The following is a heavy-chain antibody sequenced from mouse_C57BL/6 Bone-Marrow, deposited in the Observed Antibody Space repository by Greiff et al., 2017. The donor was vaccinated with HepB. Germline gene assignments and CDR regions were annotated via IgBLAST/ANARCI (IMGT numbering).Heavy chain of an antibody. V-gene: IGHV5-17*01. J-gene: IGHJ2*01. CDR3: AREDY. Sequence: EVKLVESGGGLVKPGGSLKLSCAGSGFTFSDYGMHWVRQAPEKGLEWVAYISSGSSTIYYADTVKGRFTISRDNAKNTLFLQMTSLRSEDTAMYYCAREDYWGQGTTLTVSS. CDR2: ISSGSSTI. CDR1: GFTFSDYG.